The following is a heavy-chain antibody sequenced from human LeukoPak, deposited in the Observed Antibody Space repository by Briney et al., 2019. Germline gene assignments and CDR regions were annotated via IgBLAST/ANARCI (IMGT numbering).Heavy chain of an antibody. D-gene: IGHD3-3*01. V-gene: IGHV3-21*01. CDR2: ISSSSSYI. J-gene: IGHJ5*02. CDR1: GFTFSSYS. CDR3: ARKRNYDFWSGYSENWFDP. Sequence: PGGSLRLSCAASGFTFSSYSMNWVRQAPGKGLEWVSSISSSSSYIYYADSVKGRFTISRDNAKNSLYLQMNSLRAEDTAVYYCARKRNYDFWSGYSENWFDPWGQGTLVTVSS.